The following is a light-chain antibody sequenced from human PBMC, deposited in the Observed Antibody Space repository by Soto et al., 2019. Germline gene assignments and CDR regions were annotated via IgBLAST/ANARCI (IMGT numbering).Light chain of an antibody. J-gene: IGKJ1*01. Sequence: DIQITQSPSTLSGSVGARVTTTCRASKTFGGWLAWYQQKPGKAPKLLIYKAYTLKSGVPSRFSGSGSGTEFTLTISSLQPDDFATYYCQHYNSYSEAFGQGTKVELK. CDR3: QHYNSYSEA. V-gene: IGKV1-5*03. CDR1: KTFGGW. CDR2: KAY.